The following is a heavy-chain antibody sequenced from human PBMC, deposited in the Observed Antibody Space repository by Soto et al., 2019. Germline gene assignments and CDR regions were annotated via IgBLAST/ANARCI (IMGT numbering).Heavy chain of an antibody. CDR2: INAGNGNT. D-gene: IGHD3-3*01. V-gene: IGHV1-3*01. CDR3: ARDQSYYDFWSGYYAYYYYGMDV. Sequence: ASVKVSCKASGYTFTSYAMHWVRQAPGQRLEWMGWINAGNGNTKYSQKFQGRVTITRDTSASTAYMELSSLRSEDTAVYYCARDQSYYDFWSGYYAYYYYGMDVWGQGTTVTVSS. J-gene: IGHJ6*02. CDR1: GYTFTSYA.